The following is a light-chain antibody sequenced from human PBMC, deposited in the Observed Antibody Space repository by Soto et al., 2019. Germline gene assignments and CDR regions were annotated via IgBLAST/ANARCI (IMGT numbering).Light chain of an antibody. CDR3: QTWDTGIGV. CDR2: LNSDGSH. V-gene: IGLV4-69*01. Sequence: QSVLTQSPSASASLGASVKLTCTLNSGHNNYAITWHQQQPVKGPRYLMKLNSDGSHTKGDGIPDRFSGSSSGAQRYLTISSLQSEDEADYYCQTWDTGIGVFGGGTKLTVL. J-gene: IGLJ3*02. CDR1: SGHNNYA.